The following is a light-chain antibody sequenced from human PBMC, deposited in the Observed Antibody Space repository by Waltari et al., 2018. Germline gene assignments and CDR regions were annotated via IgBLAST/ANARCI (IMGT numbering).Light chain of an antibody. Sequence: SYESTQPPSVSVSPGQTARLTCSGDALSKRHAFWDQQKSGQAPLMVIYEDTNRPSEIPQRFAGSTSGTLATLTIRGAQVADEADYFCFSIDSSGTQRVFGGGTKLTVL. V-gene: IGLV3-10*01. CDR2: EDT. CDR3: FSIDSSGTQRV. J-gene: IGLJ3*02. CDR1: ALSKRH.